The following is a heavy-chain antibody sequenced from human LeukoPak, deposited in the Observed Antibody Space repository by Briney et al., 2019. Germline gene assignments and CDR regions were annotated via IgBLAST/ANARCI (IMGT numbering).Heavy chain of an antibody. V-gene: IGHV3-23*01. D-gene: IGHD2-8*01. CDR3: AKRGTKSLHYSDN. Sequence: GGSLRLSCAASGFTLSSYAMGWVRQAPGKGLEWASIISSSGGSTYYADSVKGRFTISRDTSKNTLYPQMNSLRAEDTAVYYCAKRGTKSLHYSDNWGQGTLVTVSS. CDR2: ISSSGGST. J-gene: IGHJ4*02. CDR1: GFTLSSYA.